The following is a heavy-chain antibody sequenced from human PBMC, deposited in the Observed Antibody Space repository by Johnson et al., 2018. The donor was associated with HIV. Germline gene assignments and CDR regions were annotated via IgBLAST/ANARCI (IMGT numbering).Heavy chain of an antibody. CDR1: GFTFSTYD. V-gene: IGHV3-13*01. D-gene: IGHD6-13*01. Sequence: VQLVESGGGLVQPGGSLRLSCAASGFTFSTYDMHWVRQVTGKGLEWVSGITTAGDTYYPGSVKGRFTIFRENVKNSLYLQMNSLRAEDTAVYYCAREYSSSWYSWSAFDIWGQGTMVTVSS. CDR2: ITTAGDT. J-gene: IGHJ3*02. CDR3: AREYSSSWYSWSAFDI.